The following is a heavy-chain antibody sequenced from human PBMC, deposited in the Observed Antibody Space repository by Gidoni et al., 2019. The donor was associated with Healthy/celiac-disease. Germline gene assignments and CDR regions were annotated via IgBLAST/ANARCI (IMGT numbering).Heavy chain of an antibody. J-gene: IGHJ4*02. Sequence: QVQLVESGGGVVQPGRSLRLSCAASGFTFSSYGMHWVRQAPGKGLGWVAVIWYDGSNKYYADSVKGRFTISRDNSKNTLYLQMNSLRAEDTAVYYCARDHYYGSGSYPDYWGQGTLVTVSS. CDR2: IWYDGSNK. D-gene: IGHD3-10*01. CDR1: GFTFSSYG. CDR3: ARDHYYGSGSYPDY. V-gene: IGHV3-33*01.